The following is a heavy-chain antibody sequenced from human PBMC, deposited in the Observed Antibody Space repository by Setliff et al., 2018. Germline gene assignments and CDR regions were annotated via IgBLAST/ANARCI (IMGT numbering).Heavy chain of an antibody. D-gene: IGHD3-22*01. J-gene: IGHJ4*02. V-gene: IGHV3-74*01. CDR3: TTDLSTYYYDSSGYYRDETVDY. CDR2: INKDGDGT. CDR1: GFSFNNYW. Sequence: LSLSCEASGFSFNNYWMYWVRQVPGKGLVWVSGINKDGDGTRYADSAKGRFTISRDNSKNTLYLQMNSLKTEDTAVYYCTTDLSTYYYDSSGYYRDETVDYWGQGTLVTVFS.